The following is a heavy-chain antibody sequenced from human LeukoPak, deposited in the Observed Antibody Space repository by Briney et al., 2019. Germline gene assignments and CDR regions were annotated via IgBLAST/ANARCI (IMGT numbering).Heavy chain of an antibody. CDR1: GGTFSSYA. V-gene: IGHV1-69*13. CDR2: IIPIFGTA. J-gene: IGHJ3*02. CDR3: ARDREEYSSSWYVAFDI. D-gene: IGHD6-13*01. Sequence: SVKVSCKASGGTFSSYAISWVRQAPGQGLGWMGGIIPIFGTANYAQKFQGRVTITADESTSTAYMELSSLRSEDTAVYYCARDREEYSSSWYVAFDIWGQGTMVTVSS.